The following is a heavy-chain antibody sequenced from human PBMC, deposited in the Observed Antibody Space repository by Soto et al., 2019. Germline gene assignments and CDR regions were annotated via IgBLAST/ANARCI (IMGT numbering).Heavy chain of an antibody. CDR3: ASTMTTYFDY. CDR2: TYYSGST. Sequence: SETLSLTCTVSGGSISSGGYYWSWIRQHPGKGLEWIGYTYYSGSTYYNPSLKSRVTISVDTSKNQFSLKLSSVTAADTAVYYCASTMTTYFDYWGQGTLVTVSS. J-gene: IGHJ4*02. V-gene: IGHV4-31*03. D-gene: IGHD4-17*01. CDR1: GGSISSGGYY.